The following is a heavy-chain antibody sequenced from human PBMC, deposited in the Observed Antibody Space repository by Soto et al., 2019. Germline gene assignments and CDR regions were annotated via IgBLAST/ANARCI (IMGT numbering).Heavy chain of an antibody. CDR3: AGYSNSWSKYVKH. D-gene: IGHD6-13*01. J-gene: IGHJ1*01. CDR1: GGSFSGYC. CDR2: ICHGGGA. V-gene: IGHV4-34*01. Sequence: PSETLSLTCAVYGGSFSGYCWGWIRQTPGERLEWVGDICHGGGANYNPSLKSRVSFSMDPSKNQFSLKLNSVMAADTAVYYCAGYSNSWSKYVKHWGRGSLVTVSS.